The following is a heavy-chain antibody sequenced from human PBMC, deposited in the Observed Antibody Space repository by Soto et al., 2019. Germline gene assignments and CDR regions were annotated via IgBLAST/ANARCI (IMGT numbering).Heavy chain of an antibody. CDR1: GDSVSSNTAA. V-gene: IGHV6-1*01. J-gene: IGHJ4*02. D-gene: IGHD6-19*01. CDR2: TFYRSKWYN. CDR3: ARDRGVRRSSGSYGLVYFDY. Sequence: QTLSLTCAISGDSVSSNTAAWNWIRQSPSRGLEWLGRTFYRSKWYNDYAVSVKSRMTINPDTSKNQFSLQLNSATPEDTAVYYCARDRGVRRSSGSYGLVYFDYWGQGTLVPFSS.